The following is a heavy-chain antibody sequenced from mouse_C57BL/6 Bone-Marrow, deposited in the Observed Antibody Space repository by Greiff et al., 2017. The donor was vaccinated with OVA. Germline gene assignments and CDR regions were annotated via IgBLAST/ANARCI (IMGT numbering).Heavy chain of an antibody. V-gene: IGHV1-81*01. CDR3: ARVRLRRKGNAMDY. CDR2: IYPRSGNT. CDR1: GYTFTSSG. J-gene: IGHJ4*01. Sequence: VMLVESGAELARPGASVKLSCKASGYTFTSSGISWVKQRTGQGLEWIGEIYPRSGNTYYNEKFKGKATLTADKSSSTAYMELRSLTSEDSAVYFCARVRLRRKGNAMDYWGQGTSVTVSS. D-gene: IGHD2-2*01.